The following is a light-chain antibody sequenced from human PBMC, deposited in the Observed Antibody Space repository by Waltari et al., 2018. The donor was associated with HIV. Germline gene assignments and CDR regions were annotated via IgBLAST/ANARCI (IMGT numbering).Light chain of an antibody. CDR2: GAS. CDR3: QQYDNSPWT. J-gene: IGKJ1*01. CDR1: QSVSSSY. V-gene: IGKV3-20*01. Sequence: EIVLPQSPGTLSLSPGERATLSCRASQSVSSSYLAWYQQKPGQAPRLLIYGASSRATGIPDRFSGSGSGTDFTLTISRLEPEDFAVYYCQQYDNSPWTFGQGTKVEIK.